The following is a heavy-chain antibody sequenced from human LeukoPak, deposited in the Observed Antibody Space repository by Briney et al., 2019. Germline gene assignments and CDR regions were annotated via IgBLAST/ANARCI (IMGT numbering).Heavy chain of an antibody. CDR3: ARYYCSSTSCYTPYYMDV. D-gene: IGHD2-2*02. J-gene: IGHJ6*03. V-gene: IGHV3-21*01. CDR1: GFTFSSYS. CDR2: ISSSSSYI. Sequence: GGSLRLSCAASGFTFSSYSMNWVRQAPGKGLEWVSSISSSSSYIYYADSVKGRFTISRDNAKNSLYLQMNSLRAEDTAVNYCARYYCSSTSCYTPYYMDVWGKGTTVTVSS.